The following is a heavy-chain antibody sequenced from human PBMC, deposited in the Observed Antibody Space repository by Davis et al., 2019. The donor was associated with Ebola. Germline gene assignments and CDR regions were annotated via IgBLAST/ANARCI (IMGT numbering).Heavy chain of an antibody. V-gene: IGHV3-7*03. D-gene: IGHD2-15*01. CDR2: IEQGGTDK. J-gene: IGHJ6*02. CDR1: GFIFSNYY. CDR3: AKDIRNYCSGGSCFYGMDV. Sequence: GGSLRLSCEASGFIFSNYYMSWVRQRPGTGLEWVANIEQGGTDKYYADSVKGRFTISRDNSKNTLYLQMNSLRAEDTAVYYCAKDIRNYCSGGSCFYGMDVWGQGTTVTVSS.